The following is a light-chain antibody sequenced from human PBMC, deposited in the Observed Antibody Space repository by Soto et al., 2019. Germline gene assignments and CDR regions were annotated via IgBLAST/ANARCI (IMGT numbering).Light chain of an antibody. CDR3: NRYASSMRT. CDR1: QIFSSTS. Sequence: RGRSTTLTYRASQIFSSTSLAWYRQKPGQAPRLLIYGASNRATGIPDRFSGSGSGSVFIAEISRLERAAVAAFLRNRYASSMRTLGAGTKVDIK. V-gene: IGKV3-20*01. J-gene: IGKJ3*01. CDR2: GAS.